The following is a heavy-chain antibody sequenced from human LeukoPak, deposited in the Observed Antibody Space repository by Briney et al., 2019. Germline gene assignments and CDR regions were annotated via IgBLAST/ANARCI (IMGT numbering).Heavy chain of an antibody. CDR1: GYIFSTYW. CDR3: ARHDEWELRGVDY. Sequence: GESLKISCKGSGYIFSTYWIGWVRQMPGKGLEWMGIIYPGDSETRYSPSFQGQVTISADKSISTAYLQWNSLKASDTAMYYCARHDEWELRGVDYWGQGTLVTVSS. J-gene: IGHJ4*02. D-gene: IGHD1-26*01. CDR2: IYPGDSET. V-gene: IGHV5-51*01.